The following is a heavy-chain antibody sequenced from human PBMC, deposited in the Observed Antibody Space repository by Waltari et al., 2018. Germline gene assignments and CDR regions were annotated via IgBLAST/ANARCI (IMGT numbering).Heavy chain of an antibody. CDR3: RGDIAAAGRVFDY. Sequence: VQLVESGGGLVQPGRSLRLSCTASGFTFGDYAMSWFRQAPGKGLEWVGFIRSKAYGGTTEYAASVKGRFTISRDDSKSIAYLQMNSLKTEDTAVYYCRGDIAAAGRVFDYWGQGTLVTVSS. J-gene: IGHJ4*02. V-gene: IGHV3-49*03. D-gene: IGHD6-13*01. CDR2: IRSKAYGGTT. CDR1: GFTFGDYA.